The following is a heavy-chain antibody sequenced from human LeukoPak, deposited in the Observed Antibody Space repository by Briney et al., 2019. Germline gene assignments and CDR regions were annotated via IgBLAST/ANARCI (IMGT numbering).Heavy chain of an antibody. CDR1: GYSFTSYW. J-gene: IGHJ3*02. Sequence: GESLQISCKGSGYSFTSYWIGWVRQMPGKGLGWMGIIYPGDSDTRYSPSFKGQVTISADKSISTAYLQWSSLKASDTAMYYCASRTDDAFDIWGQGTMVTVSS. CDR3: ASRTDDAFDI. V-gene: IGHV5-51*01. CDR2: IYPGDSDT.